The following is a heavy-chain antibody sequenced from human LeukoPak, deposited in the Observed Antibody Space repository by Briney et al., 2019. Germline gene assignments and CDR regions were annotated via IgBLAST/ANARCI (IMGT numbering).Heavy chain of an antibody. D-gene: IGHD2-21*01. Sequence: GGSLRLSCAASRFTFSSYSMNWVRQAPGKGLEWVSYISSSSSTIYYADSVKGRFTISRDNAKNSLYLQLNSLRAEDTAVYYCARAVVIAGFDCWGQGNLVTVSS. CDR2: ISSSSSTI. V-gene: IGHV3-48*04. J-gene: IGHJ4*02. CDR1: RFTFSSYS. CDR3: ARAVVIAGFDC.